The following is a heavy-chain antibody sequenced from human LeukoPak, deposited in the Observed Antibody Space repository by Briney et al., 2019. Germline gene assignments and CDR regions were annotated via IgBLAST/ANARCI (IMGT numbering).Heavy chain of an antibody. Sequence: ASVKVSCKASGYSFTGYYIHWVRQAPGQGLEWMGRINPNSGGINYAQKFQVRLTMTRDTSISTAYMELSRLTSDDTAVYFCARDLEALAAIDYWGQGTLVTVSS. D-gene: IGHD2-15*01. CDR2: INPNSGGI. CDR3: ARDLEALAAIDY. CDR1: GYSFTGYY. J-gene: IGHJ4*02. V-gene: IGHV1-2*06.